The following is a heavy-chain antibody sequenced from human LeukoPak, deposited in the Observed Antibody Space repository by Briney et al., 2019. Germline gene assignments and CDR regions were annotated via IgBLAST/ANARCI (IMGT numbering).Heavy chain of an antibody. V-gene: IGHV3-30-3*01. D-gene: IGHD3-10*01. Sequence: GGSLRLSCAASGFTFSSYAMHWVRQAPGKGLEWVAVISYDGSNKYCADSVKGRFTISRDNSKNTLYLQMNSLRAEDTAVYYCARDVGLGELWVYYFDYWGQGTLVTVSS. J-gene: IGHJ4*02. CDR3: ARDVGLGELWVYYFDY. CDR2: ISYDGSNK. CDR1: GFTFSSYA.